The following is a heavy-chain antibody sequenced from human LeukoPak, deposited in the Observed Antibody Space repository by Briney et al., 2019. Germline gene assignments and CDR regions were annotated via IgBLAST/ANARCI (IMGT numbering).Heavy chain of an antibody. CDR1: GSTFNNYA. J-gene: IGHJ6*03. CDR2: ISGGGDTT. V-gene: IGHV3-23*01. D-gene: IGHD3-16*01. CDR3: AKDAGDGGYYYYMDV. Sequence: GGSLRLSCAASGSTFNNYAMSWVRQAPGKGLEWVSTISGGGDTTYYADSVKGRFTISRDTSQNTLFLQLNSLRVEDTAIYYCAKDAGDGGYYYYMDVWGKGTPVTVSS.